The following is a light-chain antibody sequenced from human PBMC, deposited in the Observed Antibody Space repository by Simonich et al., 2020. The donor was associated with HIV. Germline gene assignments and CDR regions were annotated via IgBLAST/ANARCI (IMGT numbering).Light chain of an antibody. V-gene: IGLV8-61*01. J-gene: IGLJ3*02. Sequence: QTVVTQEPSFSVSPGGTVILTCGLSSGSVSTSYYVSWYQLTPGQAPRTLIHSTITRSSGVPDRFSGSILGNKAALTITGAQADDESDYYCVLYMGSGIWVFGGGTKLTVL. CDR2: STI. CDR3: VLYMGSGIWV. CDR1: SGSVSTSYY.